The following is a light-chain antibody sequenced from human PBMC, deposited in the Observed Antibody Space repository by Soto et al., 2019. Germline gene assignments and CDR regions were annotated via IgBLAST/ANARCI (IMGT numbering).Light chain of an antibody. V-gene: IGLV2-14*01. Sequence: QSVLTQPASVSGSPGQSITISCTGTSSDLGDYNYVSWYQQHPGKAPKLMIYEVSNRPSGVSTRFSGSKSGNTASLTISGLQAEDEAGSYCSSGTTSSTLVIFGGGTQVTVL. J-gene: IGLJ2*01. CDR2: EVS. CDR3: SSGTTSSTLVI. CDR1: SSDLGDYNY.